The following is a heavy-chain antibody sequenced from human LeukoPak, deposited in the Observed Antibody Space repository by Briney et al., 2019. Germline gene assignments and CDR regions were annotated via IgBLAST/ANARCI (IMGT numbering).Heavy chain of an antibody. CDR3: ARAGGIYCSSTSCYNYFDY. V-gene: IGHV3-9*01. CDR1: GFTFDDYA. D-gene: IGHD2-2*02. CDR2: ISWNSGSI. J-gene: IGHJ4*02. Sequence: SGRSLRLSCAASGFTFDDYAMHWVRQAPGKGLEWVSGISWNSGSIGYADSVKGRFTISRDNAKNTLYLQMNSLRAEDTAVYYCARAGGIYCSSTSCYNYFDYWGQGTLVTVSS.